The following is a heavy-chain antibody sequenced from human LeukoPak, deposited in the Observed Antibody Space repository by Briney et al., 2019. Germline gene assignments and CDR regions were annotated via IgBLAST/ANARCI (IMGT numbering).Heavy chain of an antibody. CDR1: GGSISSYY. CDR2: IYTSGNT. V-gene: IGHV4-4*07. D-gene: IGHD1-26*01. Sequence: SETLSLTCTVSGGSISSYYWSWIRQPAGKGLEWIGRIYTSGNTNYNPSLKSRVTISVDKSKNQFSLKLSSVTAADTAIYYCARVVVGANYYYYYMDVWGKGTTVTVSS. CDR3: ARVVVGANYYYYYMDV. J-gene: IGHJ6*03.